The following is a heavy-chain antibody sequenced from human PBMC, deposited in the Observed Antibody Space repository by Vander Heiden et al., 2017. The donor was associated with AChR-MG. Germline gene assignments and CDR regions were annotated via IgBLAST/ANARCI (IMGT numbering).Heavy chain of an antibody. CDR1: GGSISSGSYY. J-gene: IGHJ3*02. CDR3: ARRYSGSWGDAFDI. Sequence: QVQLPESGPGLVKPSQTLSLTCTVSGGSISSGSYYWSWIRQPAGKGLEWIGRIYTSGSTNYNPSLKSRVTISVDTSKNQFSLKLSSVTAADTAVYYCARRYSGSWGDAFDIWGQGTMVTVSS. V-gene: IGHV4-61*02. CDR2: IYTSGST. D-gene: IGHD1-26*01.